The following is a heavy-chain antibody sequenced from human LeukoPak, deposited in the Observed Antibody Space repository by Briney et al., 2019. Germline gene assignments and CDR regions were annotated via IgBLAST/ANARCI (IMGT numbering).Heavy chain of an antibody. CDR2: IIPIFGTA. Sequence: SVKVSCTASGGTFSSYAISWVRQAPGQGLEWMGGIIPIFGTANYAQKFQGRVTITADESTSTAYMELSSLRSEDTAVYYCAREMGTSGWLDYGGQGTLVTVSS. D-gene: IGHD6-19*01. CDR1: GGTFSSYA. V-gene: IGHV1-69*13. J-gene: IGHJ4*02. CDR3: AREMGTSGWLDY.